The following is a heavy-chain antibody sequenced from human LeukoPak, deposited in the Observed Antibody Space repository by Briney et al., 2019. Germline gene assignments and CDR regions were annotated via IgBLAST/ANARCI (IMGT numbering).Heavy chain of an antibody. CDR3: ARNGGYYDFWSGYYREDPFDY. Sequence: ASVKVSCKASGYTFTNYGISWMRQAPGQGLEWMGWISGYNGNTNYAQKLQGRVTMTTDTSTSTAYMELRSLRSDDTAVYYCARNGGYYDFWSGYYREDPFDYWGQGTLVTVSS. CDR1: GYTFTNYG. CDR2: ISGYNGNT. J-gene: IGHJ4*02. V-gene: IGHV1-18*01. D-gene: IGHD3-3*01.